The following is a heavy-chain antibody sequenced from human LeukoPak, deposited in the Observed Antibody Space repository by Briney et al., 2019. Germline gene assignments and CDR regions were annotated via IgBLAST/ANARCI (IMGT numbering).Heavy chain of an antibody. CDR3: ARSYYYDSSGYYIAAFDI. J-gene: IGHJ3*02. CDR2: IYYSGST. CDR1: GGSISSNY. Sequence: PSETLSLTCTVSGGSISSNYWSWIRQPPGKGLEWIGYIYYSGSTNYNPSLKSRVTVSVDTSKNQFSLKLSSVTAADKAVYYCARSYYYDSSGYYIAAFDIWGQGTMVSVSS. V-gene: IGHV4-59*01. D-gene: IGHD3-22*01.